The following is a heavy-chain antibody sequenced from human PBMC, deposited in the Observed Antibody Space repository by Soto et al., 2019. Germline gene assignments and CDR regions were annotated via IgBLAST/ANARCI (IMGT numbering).Heavy chain of an antibody. CDR2: ISSSSSTI. CDR3: ARDSGVVKATYYFDY. J-gene: IGHJ4*02. CDR1: GFTFSSYS. V-gene: IGHV3-48*01. D-gene: IGHD3-3*01. Sequence: PGGSLRLSCAASGFTFSSYSMNWVRQAPGKGLEWVSYISSSSSTIYYADSVKGRFTISRDNAKNSLYLQMNSLRAEDTAVYYCARDSGVVKATYYFDYWGQGTLVTVSS.